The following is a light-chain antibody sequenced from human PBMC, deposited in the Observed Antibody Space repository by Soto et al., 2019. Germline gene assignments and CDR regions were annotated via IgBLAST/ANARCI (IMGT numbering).Light chain of an antibody. Sequence: VLTNSVATLSLSPGERATLSCRASQSVSSYLAWFQRIPGQAPRLLIYGASTRATGIPARFSGSGSGTEFTLTISSLQSEDFAVYYCQQYNNWPAGTFGQGTKVDI. J-gene: IGKJ1*01. CDR3: QQYNNWPAGT. CDR1: QSVSSY. CDR2: GAS. V-gene: IGKV3-15*01.